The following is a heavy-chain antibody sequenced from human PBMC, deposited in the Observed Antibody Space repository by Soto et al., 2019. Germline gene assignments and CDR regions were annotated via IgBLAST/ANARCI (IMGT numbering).Heavy chain of an antibody. J-gene: IGHJ4*02. CDR3: ARDRLIDGYNYHDY. Sequence: PSETLSFTCTVSGGSISSYYWSWIRQPPGKGLEWIGYIYYSGSTNYNPSLKSRVTIPVDTSKNQSSLKLSSVTAADTAVYYCARDRLIDGYNYHDYWGQGTLVTV. CDR1: GGSISSYY. CDR2: IYYSGST. D-gene: IGHD5-12*01. V-gene: IGHV4-59*01.